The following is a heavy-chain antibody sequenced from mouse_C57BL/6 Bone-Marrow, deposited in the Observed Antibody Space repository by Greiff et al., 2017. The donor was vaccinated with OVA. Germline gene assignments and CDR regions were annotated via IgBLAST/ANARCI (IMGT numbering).Heavy chain of an antibody. CDR3: ARIPYYGSYWYFDV. Sequence: QVTLKVSGPGILQPSQTLSLTCSFSGFSLSTFGMGVGWIRQPSGKGLEWLAHIWWDDDKYYNPALKSQLTISKDTSKNQIFLKIANVDTADTATYYCARIPYYGSYWYFDVWGTGTTVTVSS. CDR2: IWWDDDK. CDR1: GFSLSTFGMG. D-gene: IGHD1-1*01. V-gene: IGHV8-8*01. J-gene: IGHJ1*03.